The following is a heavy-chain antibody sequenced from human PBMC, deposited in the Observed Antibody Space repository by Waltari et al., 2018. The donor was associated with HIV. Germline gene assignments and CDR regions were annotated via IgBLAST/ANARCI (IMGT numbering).Heavy chain of an antibody. D-gene: IGHD3-16*01. J-gene: IGHJ4*02. Sequence: DVQLVESGGGLVKREGSLRLPCAGSGSSVSYYSMNWVRQAPGKGLEWVSSISRDSRYIYYADSVKGGFTISRDNARNSLFLQMNSLRADDTAVYYCVRGGEGTYGDYWGQGTLVTVSS. V-gene: IGHV3-21*01. CDR1: GSSVSYYS. CDR2: ISRDSRYI. CDR3: VRGGEGTYGDY.